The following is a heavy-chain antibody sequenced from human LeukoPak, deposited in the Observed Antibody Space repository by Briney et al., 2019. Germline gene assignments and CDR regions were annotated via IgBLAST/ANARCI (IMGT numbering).Heavy chain of an antibody. CDR2: IIPIFGTA. J-gene: IGHJ4*02. CDR3: ARDDGDSSGYYRPFDY. CDR1: GGTFSSYA. D-gene: IGHD3-22*01. Sequence: SVKVSCKASGGTFSSYAISWVRQAPGQGLEWMGGIIPIFGTANYAQKFQGRVTMTRDTSISTAYMELSRLRSDDTAVYYCARDDGDSSGYYRPFDYWGQGTLVTVSS. V-gene: IGHV1-69*05.